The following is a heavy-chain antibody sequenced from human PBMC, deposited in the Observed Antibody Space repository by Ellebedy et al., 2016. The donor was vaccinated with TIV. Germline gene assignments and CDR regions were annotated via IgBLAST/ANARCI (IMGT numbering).Heavy chain of an antibody. CDR2: INSDRGRS. CDR3: ARDGIVEGPTEYYFDS. CDR1: GFTFSSNW. Sequence: PGGSLRLSCAASGFTFSSNWMNWVRQAPGKGLVWVTRINSDRGRSTYADSVKRRFTISRDNAKNTLYLPMNSLRAEDTAVYYCARDGIVEGPTEYYFDSWGQGTLVTVSS. J-gene: IGHJ4*02. V-gene: IGHV3-74*03. D-gene: IGHD1-26*01.